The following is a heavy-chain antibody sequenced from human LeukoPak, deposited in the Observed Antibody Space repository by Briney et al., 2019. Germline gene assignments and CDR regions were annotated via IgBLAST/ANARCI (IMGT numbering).Heavy chain of an antibody. CDR2: IYYSGST. V-gene: IGHV4-31*03. CDR1: GGSISSGGYY. J-gene: IGHJ3*02. Sequence: SETLSLTCTVSGGSISSGGYYWSRIRQHPGKGLEWIGYIYYSGSTYYNPSLKSRVTISVDTSKNQFSLKLSSVTAADTAVYYCARGPGSAGDVGDIWGQGTMVTVSS. D-gene: IGHD2-21*02. CDR3: ARGPGSAGDVGDI.